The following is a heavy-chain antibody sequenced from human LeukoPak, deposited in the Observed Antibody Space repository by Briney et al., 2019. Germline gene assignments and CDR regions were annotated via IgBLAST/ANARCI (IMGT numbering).Heavy chain of an antibody. D-gene: IGHD2-2*01. CDR1: GGSISSYY. Sequence: SETLSLTCTVSGGSISSYYWSWIRQPPGKGLEWIGYIYYSGSTNYNPSLKSRVTISVDTSKNQFSLKLSSATAADTAVYYCARDGVVPASRYYYYYGMDVWGKGTTVTVSS. CDR3: ARDGVVPASRYYYYYGMDV. V-gene: IGHV4-59*01. J-gene: IGHJ6*04. CDR2: IYYSGST.